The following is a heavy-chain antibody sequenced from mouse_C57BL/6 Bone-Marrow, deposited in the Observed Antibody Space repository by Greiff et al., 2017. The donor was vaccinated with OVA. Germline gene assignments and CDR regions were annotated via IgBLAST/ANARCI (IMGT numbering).Heavy chain of an antibody. CDR1: GYAFTNYL. Sequence: QVQLQQSGAELVRPGTSVKVSCKASGYAFTNYLIEWVKQRPGQGLEWIGVINPGSGGTNYNEKFKGKATLTADKSSSTAYMQLISLTSEDSAVYVCARWLRRGYWGQGATLTVSS. CDR2: INPGSGGT. CDR3: ARWLRRGY. J-gene: IGHJ2*01. D-gene: IGHD2-2*01. V-gene: IGHV1-54*01.